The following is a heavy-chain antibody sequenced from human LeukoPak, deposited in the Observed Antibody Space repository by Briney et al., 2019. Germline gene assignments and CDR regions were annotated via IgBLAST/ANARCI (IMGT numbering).Heavy chain of an antibody. CDR1: GYTFTSYY. V-gene: IGHV1-46*01. Sequence: GASVKVSCKASGYTFTSYYMHWVRRAPGQGLEWMGIINPSGGSTSYAQKVQGRVTMTRDASTSTVYMELSSLRSEDTAVYYCARENYSGHFDYWGQGTLVTVSS. CDR3: ARENYSGHFDY. J-gene: IGHJ4*02. D-gene: IGHD5-12*01. CDR2: INPSGGST.